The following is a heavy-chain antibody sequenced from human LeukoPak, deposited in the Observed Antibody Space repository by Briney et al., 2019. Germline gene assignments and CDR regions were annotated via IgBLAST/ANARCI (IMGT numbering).Heavy chain of an antibody. D-gene: IGHD6-13*01. CDR2: IYYSGST. Sequence: SETLSLTCTVSGGSISSSRYYWGWLRQPPGKGLEWIGSIYYSGSTYYNPSLKSRVTISVDTSKNQFSLKLSSVTAADTAVYYCARQARYSSSPGGRDYWGQGTLVTVSS. CDR1: GGSISSSRYY. J-gene: IGHJ4*02. V-gene: IGHV4-39*01. CDR3: ARQARYSSSPGGRDY.